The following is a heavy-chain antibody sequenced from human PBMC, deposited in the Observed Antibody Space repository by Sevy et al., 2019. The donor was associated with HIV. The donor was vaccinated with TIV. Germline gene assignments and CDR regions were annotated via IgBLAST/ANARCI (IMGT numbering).Heavy chain of an antibody. V-gene: IGHV3-7*01. J-gene: IGHJ4*02. CDR2: IKQDASEI. Sequence: GGSLRLSCAASGFTFSNYWMTWVRQAPGKGLEWVAYIKQDASEIYYVDSVKGRFIISRDNAENSLYLQMNSLRVEDTAVYYCARGPEWELTSFLSHWGQGTLVTVSS. CDR3: ARGPEWELTSFLSH. CDR1: GFTFSNYW. D-gene: IGHD1-26*01.